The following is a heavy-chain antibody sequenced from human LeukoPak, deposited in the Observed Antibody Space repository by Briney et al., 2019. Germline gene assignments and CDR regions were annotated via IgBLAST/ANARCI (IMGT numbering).Heavy chain of an antibody. CDR1: GFTFSTYA. J-gene: IGHJ4*02. V-gene: IGHV3-64*04. CDR2: ISNNGGRT. Sequence: GGSLRLSCSASGFTFSTYAMHWVRHAPGKGLEYVSAISNNGGRTSYADSVKGRFAISRDNSKNTLYLQMNSLRAEDTAIYYCAKGPGYYYGSGSNYFDYWGQGTLVTVSS. CDR3: AKGPGYYYGSGSNYFDY. D-gene: IGHD3-10*01.